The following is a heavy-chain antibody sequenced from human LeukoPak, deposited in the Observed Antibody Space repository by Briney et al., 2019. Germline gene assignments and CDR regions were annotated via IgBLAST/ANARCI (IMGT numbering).Heavy chain of an antibody. CDR3: ARDSSGAGSYEDY. J-gene: IGHJ4*02. CDR1: GYSFTTYY. Sequence: ASVKVSCKASGYSFTTYYMHWVRQAPGQGLEWMGMINPSGGSTTYAQKFQGRVTITRDTSTSTVYMEVSSLRSEDTAVYYCARDSSGAGSYEDYWGQGTLVTVSS. D-gene: IGHD1-26*01. CDR2: INPSGGST. V-gene: IGHV1-46*01.